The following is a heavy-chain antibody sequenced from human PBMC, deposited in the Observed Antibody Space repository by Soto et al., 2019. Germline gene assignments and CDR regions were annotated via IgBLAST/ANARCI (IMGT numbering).Heavy chain of an antibody. V-gene: IGHV3-30-3*01. Sequence: VQLLESGGGLVQPGGSLRLSCAASGFTFSSYAMHWVRQAPGKGLEWVAVISYDGSNKYYADSVKGRFTISRDNSKNTLYLQMNSLRAEDTAVYYCARDYHIVVVTAVDYWGQGTLVTVSS. J-gene: IGHJ4*02. CDR1: GFTFSSYA. D-gene: IGHD2-21*02. CDR2: ISYDGSNK. CDR3: ARDYHIVVVTAVDY.